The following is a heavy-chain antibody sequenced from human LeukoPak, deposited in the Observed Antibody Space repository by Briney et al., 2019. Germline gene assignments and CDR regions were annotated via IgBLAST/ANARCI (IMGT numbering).Heavy chain of an antibody. V-gene: IGHV1-18*01. Sequence: ASVKVSCKASGYTFTSYGISWVRQAPGQGLEWMGWISAYNGNTNYAQKLQGRVTMTTDTSTSTAYMELRSLRSDDTAVYYCARAAAAPVWALWFSARGQGTLVTVSS. CDR2: ISAYNGNT. D-gene: IGHD6-13*01. CDR3: ARAAAAPVWALWFSA. J-gene: IGHJ4*02. CDR1: GYTFTSYG.